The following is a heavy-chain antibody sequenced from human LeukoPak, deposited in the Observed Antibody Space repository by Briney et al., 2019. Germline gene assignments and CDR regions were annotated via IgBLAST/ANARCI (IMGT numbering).Heavy chain of an antibody. CDR1: GFTFSSYA. Sequence: PGGSLRLSCAASGFTFSSYAMHWVRQAPGKGLEWVAVISYDGSNKYYADSVKGRFTISRDNSKNTLYLQMNSLRAEDTAVYYCARDYLRGDYYYYDMDVWGQGTTVTVSS. V-gene: IGHV3-30*04. CDR2: ISYDGSNK. CDR3: ARDYLRGDYYYYDMDV. D-gene: IGHD5-24*01. J-gene: IGHJ6*02.